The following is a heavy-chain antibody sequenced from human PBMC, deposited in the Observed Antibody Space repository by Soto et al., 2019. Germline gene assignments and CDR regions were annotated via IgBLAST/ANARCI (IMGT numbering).Heavy chain of an antibody. J-gene: IGHJ6*02. CDR2: ISSSSSNT. CDR1: GFIFSDYY. V-gene: IGHV3-11*05. Sequence: GGSLRLSCAASGFIFSDYYMSWIRQTPGKGLEWVSYISSSSSNTNYADSVKGRFTISRDNAKNTLYLQMNSLRAEDTALYYCAKGRSYYYYYGVDVWGQGTTVTVSS. CDR3: AKGRSYYYYYGVDV.